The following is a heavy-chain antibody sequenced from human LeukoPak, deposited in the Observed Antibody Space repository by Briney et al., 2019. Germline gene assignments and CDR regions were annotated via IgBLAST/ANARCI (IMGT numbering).Heavy chain of an antibody. CDR1: GGSISSSNW. CDR3: ARRPQDILTGYSETGFDY. D-gene: IGHD3-9*01. J-gene: IGHJ4*02. CDR2: IYHSGST. Sequence: SETLSLTCAVSGGSISSSNWWSWVRQPPGKGLEWIGEIYHSGSTNYNPSLKSRVTISVDKSKNQFSLKLSSVTAADTAVYYCARRPQDILTGYSETGFDYWGQGTLVTVSS. V-gene: IGHV4-4*02.